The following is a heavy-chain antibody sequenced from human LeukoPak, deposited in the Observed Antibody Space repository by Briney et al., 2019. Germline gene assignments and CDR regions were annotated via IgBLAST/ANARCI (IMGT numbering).Heavy chain of an antibody. CDR2: ISSSSSTI. CDR1: GFTFSSYS. Sequence: GGSLRLSCAASGFTFSSYSMNWVRQAPGKGLEWVSYISSSSSTIYYADSVKGRFTISRDNAKNSLYLQMNSLRAEDTAVYYCARYGNGAWLAHYSFDIWGQGTMVTVSS. D-gene: IGHD6-19*01. V-gene: IGHV3-48*04. J-gene: IGHJ3*02. CDR3: ARYGNGAWLAHYSFDI.